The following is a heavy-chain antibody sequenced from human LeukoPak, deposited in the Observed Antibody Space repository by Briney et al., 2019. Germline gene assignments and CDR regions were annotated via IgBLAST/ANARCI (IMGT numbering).Heavy chain of an antibody. CDR3: ARDPESRYFDWLPPGYFDY. D-gene: IGHD3-9*01. J-gene: IGHJ4*02. V-gene: IGHV1-18*04. CDR2: ISAYNGNT. Sequence: GASVKVSCKASGYTFTSYGISWVRQAPGQGLEWMGWISAYNGNTNYAQKLQGRVTMTTDTSTSTAYMELRSLRSDDTAVYYCARDPESRYFDWLPPGYFDYWGQGTLVTVSS. CDR1: GYTFTSYG.